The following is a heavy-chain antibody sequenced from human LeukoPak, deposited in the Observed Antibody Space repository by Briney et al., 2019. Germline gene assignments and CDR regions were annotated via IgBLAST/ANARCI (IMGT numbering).Heavy chain of an antibody. V-gene: IGHV3-74*01. CDR2: INSDGTST. J-gene: IGHJ4*02. D-gene: IGHD2/OR15-2a*01. CDR3: ARQYSTLSEFDY. Sequence: AGGSLRLSCAASGFTFSSYWMSWVRQAPGKGLVWVSRINSDGTSTSSADSVKGRFTISRDNAKNTLYLQMNSLRAEDTAVYYCARQYSTLSEFDYWGQGTLVTVSS. CDR1: GFTFSSYW.